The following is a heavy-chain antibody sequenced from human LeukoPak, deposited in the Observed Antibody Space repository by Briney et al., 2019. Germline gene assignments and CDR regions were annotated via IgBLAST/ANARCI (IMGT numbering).Heavy chain of an antibody. V-gene: IGHV4-59*01. CDR3: ATTGLVKDPKYYYYGMDV. Sequence: PSETLSLTCTVSGGSISSYYWSWIRQPPGKGLEWIGYIYYSGSTNYNPSLKSRVTISVDTSKNQFSLKLSSVTAADTAVYYCATTGLVKDPKYYYYGMDVWGQGTTVTVSS. CDR1: GGSISSYY. CDR2: IYYSGST. J-gene: IGHJ6*02. D-gene: IGHD3/OR15-3a*01.